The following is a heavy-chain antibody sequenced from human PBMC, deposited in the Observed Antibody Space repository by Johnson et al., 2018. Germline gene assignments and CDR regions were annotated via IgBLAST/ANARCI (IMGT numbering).Heavy chain of an antibody. CDR3: ARVARGVSYYFDS. V-gene: IGHV3-11*01. Sequence: QVQLVESGGGLVKPGRSLRLSCAASGFTFSDYYMTWIRQAPGKGLDWVPYISSSGFTMYYADSVKGRFTISRDNAENSLYLQMNSLRAEDTAVYYCARVARGVSYYFDSWGQGTLVTVSS. CDR2: ISSSGFTM. CDR1: GFTFSDYY. J-gene: IGHJ4*02. D-gene: IGHD3-10*01.